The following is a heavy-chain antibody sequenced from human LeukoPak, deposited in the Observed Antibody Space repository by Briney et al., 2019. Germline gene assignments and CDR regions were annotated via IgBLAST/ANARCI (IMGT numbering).Heavy chain of an antibody. CDR1: GGSIRSYY. V-gene: IGHV4-59*12. CDR2: IYYSGST. Sequence: SETLSLTCTVSGGSIRSYYWSWIRQPPGKGLEWIGYIYYSGSTNYNPSLKSRVTISVDTSKNQFSLKLSSVTAADTAVYYCAREGTMVRGVTTGWGQGTLVTVSS. D-gene: IGHD3-10*01. J-gene: IGHJ4*02. CDR3: AREGTMVRGVTTG.